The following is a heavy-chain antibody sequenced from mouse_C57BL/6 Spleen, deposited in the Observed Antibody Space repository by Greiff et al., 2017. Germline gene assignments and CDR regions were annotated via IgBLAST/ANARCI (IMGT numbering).Heavy chain of an antibody. CDR2: IRNNANGYTT. J-gene: IGHJ1*03. V-gene: IGHV7-3*01. CDR1: GFTFTDYY. Sequence: VQLKESGGGLVQPGGSLSLSCAASGFTFTDYYMSWVRQPPGKALEWLGFIRNNANGYTTEYSASVKGRFTISRYNSQSILYLEMNALRAEDSATYDCARYASVVAWYFDVWGTGTTVTVSS. D-gene: IGHD1-1*01. CDR3: ARYASVVAWYFDV.